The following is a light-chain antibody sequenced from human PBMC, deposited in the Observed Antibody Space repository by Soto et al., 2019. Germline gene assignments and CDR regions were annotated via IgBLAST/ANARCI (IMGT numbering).Light chain of an antibody. CDR3: QQRNIWPPVT. CDR1: PSVANF. CDR2: GAF. V-gene: IGKV3-11*01. Sequence: PGERATLSCSASPSVANFVAWYQQKPGQAPRLLIYGAFNRATGIPARFSGSGSGTDFTLTISSLEPEDSAVYYCQQRNIWPPVTFGHGTRLEIK. J-gene: IGKJ5*01.